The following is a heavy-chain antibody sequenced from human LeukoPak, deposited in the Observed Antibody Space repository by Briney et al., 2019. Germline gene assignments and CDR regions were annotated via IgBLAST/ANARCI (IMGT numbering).Heavy chain of an antibody. CDR1: GFTVSSNY. V-gene: IGHV3-66*01. Sequence: PGGSLRLSCAASGFTVSSNYMSWVRQVPGKGLEWVSVIYSGSSTYYADSVKGRFTISRDNSKNTLYLQMNSLRAEDTAVYYCARNGAFYGMDVWGQGTTVTVSS. J-gene: IGHJ6*02. CDR3: ARNGAFYGMDV. D-gene: IGHD2-8*01. CDR2: IYSGSST.